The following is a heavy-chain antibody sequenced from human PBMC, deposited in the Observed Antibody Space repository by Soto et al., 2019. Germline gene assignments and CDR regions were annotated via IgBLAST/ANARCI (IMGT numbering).Heavy chain of an antibody. CDR2: ISSGSGNI. Sequence: EVQLVESGGGLVQPGGSLRLSCAASGFIFSSYDMNWVRQAPGQGLEWASYISSGSGNILYADSVKGQFTISRDNAKNSPYLQMNSLRAEDTAVYYCTRTYGTGSLNWFDPCGQGTLVTVSS. CDR1: GFIFSSYD. J-gene: IGHJ5*02. D-gene: IGHD3-10*01. V-gene: IGHV3-48*04. CDR3: TRTYGTGSLNWFDP.